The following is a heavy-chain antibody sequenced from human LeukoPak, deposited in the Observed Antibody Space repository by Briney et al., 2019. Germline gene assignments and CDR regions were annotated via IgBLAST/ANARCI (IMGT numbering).Heavy chain of an antibody. CDR2: INSDGSSA. CDR3: ARGYYGGNVVFGAFDI. J-gene: IGHJ3*02. CDR1: GFTFSSYW. Sequence: GGSLRLSCAASGFTFSSYWMHWVRQAPGKGLVWVSRINSDGSSASYADSVKGRFTISRDNAKNTLYLQMNSLRAEDTAVYYCARGYYGGNVVFGAFDIWGQGTMVTVSS. V-gene: IGHV3-74*01. D-gene: IGHD4-23*01.